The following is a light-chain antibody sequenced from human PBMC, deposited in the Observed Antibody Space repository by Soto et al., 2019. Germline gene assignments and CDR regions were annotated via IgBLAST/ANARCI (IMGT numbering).Light chain of an antibody. J-gene: IGKJ1*01. CDR1: QSVSSN. Sequence: EIVMTQSPATLSVSPGGRATLSCRASQSVSSNLAWYQQKPGQAPRLLIYGASTRATGIPNRFSGSGSGTDFTLTISRLEPEDFAVFYCQQYGDSPTFGQGTKVDIK. V-gene: IGKV3D-15*02. CDR2: GAS. CDR3: QQYGDSPT.